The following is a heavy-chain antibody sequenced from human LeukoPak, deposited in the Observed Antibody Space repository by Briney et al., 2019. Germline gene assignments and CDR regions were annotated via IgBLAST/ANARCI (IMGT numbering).Heavy chain of an antibody. CDR2: ISSSSTI. D-gene: IGHD4-17*01. Sequence: GGSLRLSCAASGFTFSSYSMNWVRQAPGKGLEWVSYISSSSTIYYADSVKGRFTISRDNAKNSLYLQMNSLRAEDTAVYYCASATMTTVTTFYYYGMDVWGQGTTVTVSS. CDR3: ASATMTTVTTFYYYGMDV. CDR1: GFTFSSYS. V-gene: IGHV3-48*01. J-gene: IGHJ6*02.